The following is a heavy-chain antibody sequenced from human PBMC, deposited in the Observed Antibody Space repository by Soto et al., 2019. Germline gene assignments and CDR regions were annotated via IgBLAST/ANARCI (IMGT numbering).Heavy chain of an antibody. Sequence: SETLCLTCTVSGGSISSYYWSWIRQPPGKGLEWIGYIYYSGSTNYNPSLKSRVTISVDTSKNQFSLKLSSVTAADTAVYYCARAATQYSSSSGLDYWGQGTLVTVSS. V-gene: IGHV4-59*01. CDR2: IYYSGST. CDR3: ARAATQYSSSSGLDY. J-gene: IGHJ4*02. CDR1: GGSISSYY. D-gene: IGHD6-6*01.